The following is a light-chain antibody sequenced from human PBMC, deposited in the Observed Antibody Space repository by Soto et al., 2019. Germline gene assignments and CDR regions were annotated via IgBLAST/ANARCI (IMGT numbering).Light chain of an antibody. CDR2: EGT. J-gene: IGLJ1*01. V-gene: IGLV2-23*01. CDR1: NSDIGSYDL. CDR3: CSYAGSGTYV. Sequence: QSALTQPASVSGSLRQSITISCTGTNSDIGSYDLVSWYQKHPGKAPKVILYEGTKRPSALSNRFSGSKSGNTASLTISGLQAEDEADYYCCSYAGSGTYVFGTGTKVTVL.